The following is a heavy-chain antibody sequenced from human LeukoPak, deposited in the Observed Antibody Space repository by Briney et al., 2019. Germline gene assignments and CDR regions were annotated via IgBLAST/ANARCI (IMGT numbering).Heavy chain of an antibody. CDR1: GFTFSSYS. D-gene: IGHD3-10*01. V-gene: IGHV3-48*04. J-gene: IGHJ4*02. Sequence: PGGSLRLSCAASGFTFSSYSMNWVRQAPGKGLEWISYVSSTGGGKFYADPVKGRFTISRDNARNSLYMEMNDLIAEDTAFYCARGENGSFDHWGQGTLVIVSS. CDR2: VSSTGGGK. CDR3: ARGENGSFDH.